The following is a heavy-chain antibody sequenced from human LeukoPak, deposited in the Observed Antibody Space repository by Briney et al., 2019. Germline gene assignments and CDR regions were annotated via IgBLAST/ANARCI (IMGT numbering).Heavy chain of an antibody. V-gene: IGHV3-30*02. CDR3: ARDSGSYQSWDY. CDR1: GFTFSSYG. Sequence: PGGSLRLSCAASGFTFSSYGMHWVRQAPGKGLEWVAFIRYDGSNKYYADSVKGRFTISRDNSKNTLYLQMNSLRADDTAVYYCARDSGSYQSWDYWGQGTLVTVSS. CDR2: IRYDGSNK. D-gene: IGHD1-26*01. J-gene: IGHJ4*02.